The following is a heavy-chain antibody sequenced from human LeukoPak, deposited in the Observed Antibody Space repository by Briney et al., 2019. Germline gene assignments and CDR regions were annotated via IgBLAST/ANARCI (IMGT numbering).Heavy chain of an antibody. CDR3: ARDKALNC. Sequence: GGSLRLSCSASAFTFSLYWMTWVRQAPGKGLEWLSYISSRGSSIYYADSVKGRFTISRDNAKNSLFLQMNSLRAEDTAVYFCARDKALNCWGQGTPVTVSS. V-gene: IGHV3-48*03. CDR2: ISSRGSSI. CDR1: AFTFSLYW. J-gene: IGHJ4*02.